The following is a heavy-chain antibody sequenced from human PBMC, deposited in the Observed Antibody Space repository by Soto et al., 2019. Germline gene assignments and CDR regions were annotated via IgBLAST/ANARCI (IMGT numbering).Heavy chain of an antibody. CDR3: ARGGGSAQLWFGELLPFDY. CDR1: GFTFSDYY. D-gene: IGHD3-10*01. Sequence: QAQLVESGGGLVKPGGSLRLSCAASGFTFSDYYMSWTRQAPGKGLEWVSHISSSSSHTNYADSVKGRFTISRDNAKNSLYLQMNSLRAEDTAVYYCARGGGSAQLWFGELLPFDYWGQGTLVTVSS. V-gene: IGHV3-11*05. CDR2: ISSSSSHT. J-gene: IGHJ4*02.